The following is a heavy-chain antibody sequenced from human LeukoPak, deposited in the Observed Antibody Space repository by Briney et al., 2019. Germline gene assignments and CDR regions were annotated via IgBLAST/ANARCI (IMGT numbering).Heavy chain of an antibody. CDR2: INNDGGDT. J-gene: IGHJ3*02. CDR3: ARGGYNHAFDI. CDR1: GFTFSSYG. V-gene: IGHV3-74*01. D-gene: IGHD5-24*01. Sequence: GGSLRLSCAASGFTFSSYGMSWVRQAPGKGLVWVSRINNDGGDTIYADSVRGRFTISRDNAKNTLYLQMNSLGAEDTAVYYCARGGYNHAFDIWGQGTVVTVSS.